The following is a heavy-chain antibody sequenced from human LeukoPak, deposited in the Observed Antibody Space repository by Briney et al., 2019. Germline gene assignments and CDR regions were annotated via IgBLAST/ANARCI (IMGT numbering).Heavy chain of an antibody. Sequence: SVKVTCKASGGTFSSYAINGVRQAPGRGLEGVGGIIPIFGTANYAQKFQGRVTITADESTSTVYMELSSLRAEDTAVYYCARDPSDCFPTGYWFDPWGQGTLVTVSS. V-gene: IGHV1-69*13. CDR2: IIPIFGTA. J-gene: IGHJ5*02. D-gene: IGHD2-21*01. CDR3: ARDPSDCFPTGYWFDP. CDR1: GGTFSSYA.